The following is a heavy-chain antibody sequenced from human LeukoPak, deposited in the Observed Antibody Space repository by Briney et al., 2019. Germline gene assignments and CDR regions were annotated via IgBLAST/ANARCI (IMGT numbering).Heavy chain of an antibody. CDR1: GGSFSGYY. J-gene: IGHJ4*02. Sequence: SETLSLTCAVYGGSFSGYYWSWIRQPPGQGLEWIGEINHSGSTNYNPSLKSRVTISVDTSKNQFSLKLSSVTAADTAVYYCARHRRYSRVFDYWGQGTLVTVSS. CDR3: ARHRRYSRVFDY. D-gene: IGHD2-21*01. V-gene: IGHV4-34*01. CDR2: INHSGST.